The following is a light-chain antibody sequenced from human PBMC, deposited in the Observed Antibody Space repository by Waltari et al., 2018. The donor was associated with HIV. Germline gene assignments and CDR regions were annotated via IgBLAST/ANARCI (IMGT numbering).Light chain of an antibody. CDR2: YGS. CDR3: MQAIQTPS. CDR1: QGRLAVNGHNY. Sequence: DIVMTQYPLSLSVTPGEPASLSCKASQGRLAVNGHNYLNWYVQKPGQSPQLLMFYGSNRASGVPYRFSGSGSGTDFTLKISRVEAEDVGVYYCMQAIQTPSFGPGTKVEIK. V-gene: IGKV2-28*01. J-gene: IGKJ3*01.